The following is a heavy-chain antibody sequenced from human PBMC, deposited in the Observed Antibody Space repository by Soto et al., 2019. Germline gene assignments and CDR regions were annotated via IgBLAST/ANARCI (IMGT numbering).Heavy chain of an antibody. CDR1: GGSISSGGYY. V-gene: IGHV4-31*03. Sequence: QVQLQESGPGLVKPSQTLSLTCTVSGGSISSGGYYWSWIRQHPGKGLEGIGYIYYSGSTYYNPSLKSRVTISVDPSKNQFSQKLSSVTAADTAVYYCARGPYYYDSRTPTAFDYWGQGTLVTVSS. J-gene: IGHJ4*02. D-gene: IGHD3-22*01. CDR3: ARGPYYYDSRTPTAFDY. CDR2: IYYSGST.